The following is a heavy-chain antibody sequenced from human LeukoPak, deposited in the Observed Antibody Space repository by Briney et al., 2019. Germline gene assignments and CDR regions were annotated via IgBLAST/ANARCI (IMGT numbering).Heavy chain of an antibody. CDR1: GGSISSSSDY. CDR2: IYYSGST. V-gene: IGHV4-39*01. D-gene: IGHD3-10*01. Sequence: PSETLSLTCTVSGGSISSSSDYWGWIRQPPGKGLEWIGSIYYSGSTYYNPSLKSRVTKSVDTSKNQFSLKLSSVTAADTAVYYCARAPELWFGELISYYYYYMDVWGKGTTVTVSS. J-gene: IGHJ6*03. CDR3: ARAPELWFGELISYYYYYMDV.